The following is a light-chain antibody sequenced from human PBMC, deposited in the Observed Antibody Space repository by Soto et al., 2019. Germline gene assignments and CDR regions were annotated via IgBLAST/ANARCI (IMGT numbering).Light chain of an antibody. CDR2: DAS. Sequence: EIQMTQYPSSLSASVGDSVLITCQASQDLQNYLNWYQQKPRKAPNLLIYDASKLKTGVPQRFSACASRTHFTFSIRSPEAAAVASYYCQQYVPLPPLSFGGGTKVEIK. J-gene: IGKJ4*01. CDR1: QDLQNY. V-gene: IGKV1-33*01. CDR3: QQYVPLPPLS.